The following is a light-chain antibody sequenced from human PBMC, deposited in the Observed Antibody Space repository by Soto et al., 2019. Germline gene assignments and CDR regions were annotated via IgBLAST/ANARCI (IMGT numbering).Light chain of an antibody. V-gene: IGLV2-14*01. CDR3: SSFASQSSLI. CDR1: MRDVGAYNL. Sequence: QSALTQPASVSGSPGQSITISCAGTMRDVGAYNLVSWYQQHPGRAPQLIIFEVRYRPSGISFRFSGSKSGNTASLTISGLQAADEADYYCSSFASQSSLIFGGGTKVTV. CDR2: EVR. J-gene: IGLJ2*01.